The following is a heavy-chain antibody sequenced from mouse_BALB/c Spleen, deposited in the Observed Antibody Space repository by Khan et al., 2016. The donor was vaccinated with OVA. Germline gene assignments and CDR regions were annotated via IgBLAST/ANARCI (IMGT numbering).Heavy chain of an antibody. D-gene: IGHD2-12*01. V-gene: IGHV3-2*02. J-gene: IGHJ1*01. CDR2: ISYSGST. CDR3: ARKAYYNNWYFDV. CDR1: GYSITSDYA. Sequence: EVQLQESGPGLVKPSQSLSLTCTVTGYSITSDYAWNWVRQFPGNKLEWMGYISYSGSTSCNPSLKGRIFITRDTSKNQFFLQLNSVTTEDTATYYCARKAYYNNWYFDVWGAGTTVTVSS.